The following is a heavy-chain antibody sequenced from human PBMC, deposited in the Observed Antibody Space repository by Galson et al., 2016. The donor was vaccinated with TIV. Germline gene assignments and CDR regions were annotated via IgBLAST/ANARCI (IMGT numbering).Heavy chain of an antibody. D-gene: IGHD1-26*01. Sequence: SVEVSCKASGGTFSNYAISWVRQAPGQGLEWMGRIIPILGIANYAEKIQGRATITADKSTSTAYMELSSLRSDDTAVYYCARGTEVGATAYWYFDLWGRGTLVTVSS. J-gene: IGHJ2*01. CDR1: GGTFSNYA. CDR2: IIPILGIA. CDR3: ARGTEVGATAYWYFDL. V-gene: IGHV1-69*04.